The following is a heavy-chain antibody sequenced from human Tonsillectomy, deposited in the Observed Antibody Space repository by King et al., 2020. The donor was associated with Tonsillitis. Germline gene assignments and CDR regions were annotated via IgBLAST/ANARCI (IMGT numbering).Heavy chain of an antibody. D-gene: IGHD3-16*02. CDR2: IYYSGST. CDR3: ARGVYDYLWGDYRQFDY. CDR1: GGSISSGDYY. J-gene: IGHJ4*02. Sequence: QLQESGPGLVKPSQTLSLTCTVSGGSISSGDYYWNWIRQPPGKGLEWIGVIYYSGSTSHNPSLKSRVSISVDTSKNQFSLRLRSVTAADTAVYYCARGVYDYLWGDYRQFDYWGQGTLVTVSS. V-gene: IGHV4-30-4*01.